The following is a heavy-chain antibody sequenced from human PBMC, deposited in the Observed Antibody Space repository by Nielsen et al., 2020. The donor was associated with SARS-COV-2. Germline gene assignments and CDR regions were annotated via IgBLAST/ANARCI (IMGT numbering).Heavy chain of an antibody. CDR2: IDPSDSYT. D-gene: IGHD3-9*01. CDR1: GYSFTSYW. J-gene: IGHJ4*02. Sequence: KVSCRGSGYSFTSYWISWVRQMPGKGLEWMGRIDPSDSYTNYSPSFQGHVTISADKSISTAYLQWSSLKASDTAMYYCARLVLRYFDWPDYWGQGTLVTVSS. V-gene: IGHV5-10-1*01. CDR3: ARLVLRYFDWPDY.